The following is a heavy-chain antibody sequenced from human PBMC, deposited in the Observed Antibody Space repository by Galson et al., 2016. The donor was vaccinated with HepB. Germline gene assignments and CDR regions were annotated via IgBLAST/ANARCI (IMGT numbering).Heavy chain of an antibody. CDR1: GFTFSSFE. CDR2: ISSSVSTI. J-gene: IGHJ4*02. V-gene: IGHV3-48*03. Sequence: SLRLSCAASGFTFSSFEMNWVRQAPGKGLEWVSYISSSVSTIYYADSVKGRFTISRDDAKSSLFLRMNSLRAEDTGVYYCARGRARSTYYYDNSGYDSWGQGTLVIVSS. CDR3: ARGRARSTYYYDNSGYDS. D-gene: IGHD3-22*01.